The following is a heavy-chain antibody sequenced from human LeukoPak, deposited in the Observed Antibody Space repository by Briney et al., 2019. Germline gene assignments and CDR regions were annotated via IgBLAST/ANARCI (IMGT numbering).Heavy chain of an antibody. D-gene: IGHD2/OR15-2a*01. J-gene: IGHJ6*02. Sequence: GGSLRLSCAASGFSFGDYAMHWVRHAPGKGLEWVSLIRADGGRTYYADSVNGRFTISRDNSKNSLYLQMNSLRTDDTALYYCGTWAFYHGLDVWGQGTTVTVSS. V-gene: IGHV3-43*02. CDR1: GFSFGDYA. CDR2: IRADGGRT. CDR3: GTWAFYHGLDV.